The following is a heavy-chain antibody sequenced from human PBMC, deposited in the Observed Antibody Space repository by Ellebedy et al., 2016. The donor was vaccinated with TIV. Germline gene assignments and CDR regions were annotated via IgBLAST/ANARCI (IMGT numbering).Heavy chain of an antibody. CDR3: ARRYCTISRCFAASWASLDM. CDR1: GSTFSSYW. Sequence: GESLKISCADSGSTFSSYWMTWVRQPPGKGLEWVANIKQDGRDKYYVDSVRGRFTISRYNAKNSLYLQMNSLTVEDTAVYYCARRYCTISRCFAASWASLDMWGQGTMVTVSS. D-gene: IGHD2-2*01. V-gene: IGHV3-7*01. CDR2: IKQDGRDK. J-gene: IGHJ3*02.